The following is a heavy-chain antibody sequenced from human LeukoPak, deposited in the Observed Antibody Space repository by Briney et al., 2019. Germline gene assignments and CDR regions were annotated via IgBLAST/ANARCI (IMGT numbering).Heavy chain of an antibody. V-gene: IGHV3-23*01. Sequence: GGSLRLSCAASGFTFSSYAMSWVRQAPGKGLEWVSAISGSGGSTYYADSVKGRFTISRDNSKNTLYLQMNSLRAEDTAVYYCAKAGGQQLVRYYFDYWGQGTLVTVPS. CDR3: AKAGGQQLVRYYFDY. J-gene: IGHJ4*02. D-gene: IGHD6-13*01. CDR1: GFTFSSYA. CDR2: ISGSGGST.